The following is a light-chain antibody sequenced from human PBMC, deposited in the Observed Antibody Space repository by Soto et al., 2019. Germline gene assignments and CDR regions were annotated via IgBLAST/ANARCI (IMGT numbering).Light chain of an antibody. J-gene: IGLJ1*01. CDR2: EVS. CDR1: SSDVGGYNY. CDR3: SSYTSSSTYV. V-gene: IGLV2-14*01. Sequence: QSALTQPASVSGSPGQSITISCTGTSSDVGGYNYVSWYQQHPGKAPLLMIYEVSHRPSGVSNRFSGSKSGNAAFLTISGLQAADEAGYYWSSYTSSSTYVFGTGTKLTVL.